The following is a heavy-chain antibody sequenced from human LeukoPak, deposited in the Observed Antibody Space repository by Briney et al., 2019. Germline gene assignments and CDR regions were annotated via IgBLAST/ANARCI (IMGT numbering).Heavy chain of an antibody. D-gene: IGHD1-26*01. Sequence: SETLSLTCTVSGGTISNYYWNWIRQPPGKGLEWIGHIYNSGSTNYNASLKSRVIMSVDTSKNQFSLKLSSVTAADTAVYYCAKDGSGRYFNWFDPWGQGILVTVSS. V-gene: IGHV4-59*01. CDR1: GGTISNYY. CDR2: IYNSGST. J-gene: IGHJ5*02. CDR3: AKDGSGRYFNWFDP.